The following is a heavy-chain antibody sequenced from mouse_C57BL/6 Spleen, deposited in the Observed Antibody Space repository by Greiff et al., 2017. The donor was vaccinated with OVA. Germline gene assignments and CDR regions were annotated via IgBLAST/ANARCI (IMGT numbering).Heavy chain of an antibody. CDR2: VRSKSNNYAT. D-gene: IGHD1-1*01. Sequence: EADGGLVQPKGSLKLSCAASGFSFNTYAMNWVRQAPGKGLEWVARVRSKSNNYATYYADSVKDRFTISRDDSESMLYLQMNNLKTEDTAMYYCVRQHYYGSSYDAMDYWGQGTSVTASS. V-gene: IGHV10-1*01. CDR1: GFSFNTYA. J-gene: IGHJ4*01. CDR3: VRQHYYGSSYDAMDY.